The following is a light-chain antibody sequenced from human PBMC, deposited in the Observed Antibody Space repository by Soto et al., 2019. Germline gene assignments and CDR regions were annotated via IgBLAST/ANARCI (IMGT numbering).Light chain of an antibody. J-gene: IGLJ1*01. CDR2: DVS. CDR1: SSDVGGYNY. V-gene: IGLV2-14*01. CDR3: SSYTSSSTYV. Sequence: QSVLTQPASVSWSPGQAITISCTGTSSDVGGYNYVSRYQQHPGKAPKLMIYDVSNRPSGVSNRFSGSKSGNTASLTISGLQAEDEADYYCSSYTSSSTYVFGTGTRSPS.